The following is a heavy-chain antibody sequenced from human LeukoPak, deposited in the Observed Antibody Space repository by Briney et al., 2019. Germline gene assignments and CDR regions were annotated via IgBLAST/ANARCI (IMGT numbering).Heavy chain of an antibody. CDR3: AREGYDYVWGSYRQYYFDY. D-gene: IGHD3-16*02. CDR2: IWYAGSNK. Sequence: PGRSLRPSCAASGFTFSSYGMHWVRQAPGKGLEWVAVIWYAGSNKYYADSVKGRFTISRDNSKNTLYLQMNSLRAEDTAVYYCAREGYDYVWGSYRQYYFDYWGQGTLVTVSS. V-gene: IGHV3-33*01. J-gene: IGHJ4*02. CDR1: GFTFSSYG.